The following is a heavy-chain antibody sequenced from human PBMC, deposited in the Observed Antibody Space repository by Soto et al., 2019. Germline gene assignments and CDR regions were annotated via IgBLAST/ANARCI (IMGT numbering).Heavy chain of an antibody. V-gene: IGHV3-23*01. CDR3: AKVGLAMADPYYFDY. CDR2: ISGRGGST. D-gene: IGHD6-19*01. CDR1: GFTFGSYA. Sequence: EVQLLESGGGLLQPGRSLRLSCAASGFTFGSYAMSWVRQAPGKGLEWVSAISGRGGSTFYTDSVRGRFTISRANSKNMLYLQMTSLRAEDTAVYYCAKVGLAMADPYYFDYWGQGTLVTVSS. J-gene: IGHJ4*02.